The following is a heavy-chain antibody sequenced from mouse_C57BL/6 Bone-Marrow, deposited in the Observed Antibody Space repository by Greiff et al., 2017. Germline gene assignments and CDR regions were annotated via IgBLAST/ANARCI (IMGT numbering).Heavy chain of an antibody. J-gene: IGHJ4*01. Sequence: VQLQQPGAELVRPGTSVKLSCKASGYTFTSYWMHWVKQRPGQGLEWIGVIDPSDSYTNYNQKFKGKATLTVDTSSSSAYMQLSSLTSEDSAVYYCARGGRVYAMDYWGQGTSVTVSS. CDR3: ARGGRVYAMDY. V-gene: IGHV1-59*01. CDR1: GYTFTSYW. D-gene: IGHD3-3*01. CDR2: IDPSDSYT.